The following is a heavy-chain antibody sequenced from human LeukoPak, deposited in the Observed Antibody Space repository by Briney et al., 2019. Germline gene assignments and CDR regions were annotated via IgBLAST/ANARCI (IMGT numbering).Heavy chain of an antibody. CDR3: ARDSYY. CDR1: GFSVSSKY. V-gene: IGHV3-53*01. Sequence: GGSLRLSCAASGFSVSSKYMSWVRQAPGKGLEWVSVIYGGGSTYYSDSLKGRFTICRDNAKNTLYLQMNSLRAEDAGVYYCARDSYYWGQGTLVTVSS. CDR2: IYGGGST. J-gene: IGHJ4*02.